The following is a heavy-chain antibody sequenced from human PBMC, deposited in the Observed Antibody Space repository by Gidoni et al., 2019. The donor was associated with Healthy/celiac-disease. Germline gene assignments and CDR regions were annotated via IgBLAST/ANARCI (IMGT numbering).Heavy chain of an antibody. J-gene: IGHJ4*02. CDR1: GFTFSSYG. V-gene: IGHV3-30*18. CDR3: AKGSIVGADSY. D-gene: IGHD1-26*01. Sequence: QVQLVESGGGVVQPGRSLRLSCAASGFTFSSYGMHWVRQAPGKGLEWVAVISYDGSNKYYADSVKGRFTISRDNSKNTLYLQMNSLRAEDTAVYYCAKGSIVGADSYWGQGTLVTVSS. CDR2: ISYDGSNK.